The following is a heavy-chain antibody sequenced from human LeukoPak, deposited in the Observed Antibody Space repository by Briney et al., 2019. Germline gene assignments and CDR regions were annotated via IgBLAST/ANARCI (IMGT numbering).Heavy chain of an antibody. CDR3: VRDGDDFNFDY. Sequence: GGSLRLSCAASGFTFSSYWMHWVRQAPGKGLEWVSRVIRDGSFTNYADSVKGRFSISRANAKNTLYLQMSSLRAEDTAVYFCVRDGDDFNFDYWGQGSLVTVSS. D-gene: IGHD5-24*01. CDR2: VIRDGSFT. CDR1: GFTFSSYW. V-gene: IGHV3-74*01. J-gene: IGHJ4*02.